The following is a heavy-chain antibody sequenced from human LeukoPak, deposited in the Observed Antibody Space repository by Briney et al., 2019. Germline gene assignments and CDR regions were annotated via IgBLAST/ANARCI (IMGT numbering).Heavy chain of an antibody. CDR1: GYTFTSYN. CDR3: VRGAVIAHFDY. CDR2: VYPATGGT. J-gene: IGHJ4*02. D-gene: IGHD2-21*01. V-gene: IGHV1-2*02. Sequence: ASVKVSCKASGYTFTSYNMHWVRQAPGQGLEWMGWVYPATGGTNYAQKFQGRVTMTTDTSISTAYMELRGLTSDDTAVYFCVRGAVIAHFDYGGQGTLVTVSS.